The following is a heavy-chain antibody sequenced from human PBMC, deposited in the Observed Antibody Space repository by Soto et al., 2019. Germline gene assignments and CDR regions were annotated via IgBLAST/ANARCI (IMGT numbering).Heavy chain of an antibody. Sequence: SGGSLRLSCAASGFTFSSYSMNWVRQAPGKGLEWVSSISSSSSYIYYADSVKGRFTISRDNAKNSLYLQMNSLRAEDTAVYYCARGNFASDDFWSGSPPFDSWGQGPLVTVSS. J-gene: IGHJ4*02. CDR3: ARGNFASDDFWSGSPPFDS. D-gene: IGHD3-3*01. V-gene: IGHV3-21*01. CDR1: GFTFSSYS. CDR2: ISSSSSYI.